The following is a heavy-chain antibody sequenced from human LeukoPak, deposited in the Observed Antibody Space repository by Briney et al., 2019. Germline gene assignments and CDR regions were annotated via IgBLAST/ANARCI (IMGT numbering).Heavy chain of an antibody. CDR2: STSSGATK. CDR1: GFSFSTYE. Sequence: GGSLRLSCAASGFSFSTYEMNWVRQAPGKGLEWISYSTSSGATKYSADSVKGRFTISRDNAKNSLYLQMTSLRAEDTAVYYCARESRSDWFVGYFDYWGRGTQVTVSS. CDR3: ARESRSDWFVGYFDY. V-gene: IGHV3-48*03. J-gene: IGHJ4*02. D-gene: IGHD6-19*01.